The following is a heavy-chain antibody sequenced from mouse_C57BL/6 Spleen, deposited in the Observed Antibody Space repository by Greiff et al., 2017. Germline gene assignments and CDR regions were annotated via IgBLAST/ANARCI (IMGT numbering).Heavy chain of an antibody. CDR2: IDPSDSYT. CDR3: ATTEEATPFDY. J-gene: IGHJ2*01. CDR1: GYTFTSYW. V-gene: IGHV1-59*01. D-gene: IGHD1-1*01. Sequence: QVQLQQPGAELVRPGTSVKLSCKASGYTFTSYWMHWVKQRPGQGLEWIGMIDPSDSYTNYNQKFKGKATLTVDTSSSTAYMQLSSLTSEDSAVYYCATTEEATPFDYWGQGTTLTVSS.